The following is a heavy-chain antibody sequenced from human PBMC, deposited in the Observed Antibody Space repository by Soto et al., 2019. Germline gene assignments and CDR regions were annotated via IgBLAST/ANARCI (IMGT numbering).Heavy chain of an antibody. Sequence: PSETLSLTCTVSGGSISSYYWSWIRQPPGKGLEWIGYIYYSGSTNYNPSLKSRVTISVDTSKNQFSLKLSSVTAADTAVYYCARGTMVRGVNVWFDPWCQGTLVTVPQ. CDR2: IYYSGST. CDR3: ARGTMVRGVNVWFDP. CDR1: GGSISSYY. J-gene: IGHJ5*02. V-gene: IGHV4-59*01. D-gene: IGHD3-10*01.